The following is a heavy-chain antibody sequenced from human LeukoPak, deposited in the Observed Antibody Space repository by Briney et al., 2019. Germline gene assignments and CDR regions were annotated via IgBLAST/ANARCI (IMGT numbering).Heavy chain of an antibody. CDR1: GFTFSSYA. D-gene: IGHD3-22*01. CDR2: ISGSGGST. V-gene: IGHV3-23*01. Sequence: TGGSLRLSCAASGFTFSSYAMSWVRQAPGKGLEWVSAISGSGGSTYYADSVKGRFTISRDNSKNTLYLQMNSLRAEDTALYYCAKDSKAYYYDSSGTPDIWGQGTMVTVSS. J-gene: IGHJ3*02. CDR3: AKDSKAYYYDSSGTPDI.